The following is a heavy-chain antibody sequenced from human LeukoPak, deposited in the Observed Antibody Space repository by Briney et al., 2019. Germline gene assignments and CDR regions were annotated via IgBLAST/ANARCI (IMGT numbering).Heavy chain of an antibody. V-gene: IGHV4-59*01. CDR3: ARAGVPGLFDY. Sequence: SQTLSLTCTVSAGSISSYYWSWIRQPPGKGLEWIGYIYYSGSTNYNPSRKSRVTISVDTSKNQFSLKLSSVTAADTAVYYCARAGVPGLFDYWGQGALVTVSS. D-gene: IGHD1-1*01. CDR1: AGSISSYY. CDR2: IYYSGST. J-gene: IGHJ4*02.